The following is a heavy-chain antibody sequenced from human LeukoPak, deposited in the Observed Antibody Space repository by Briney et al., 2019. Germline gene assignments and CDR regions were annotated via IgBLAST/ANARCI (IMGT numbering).Heavy chain of an antibody. Sequence: ASVKVSCKASGYTFTSYDFYWVRQATGQGLEWMGWITPANAKTGYAQKFQGRLTITRNTSISTVYMELSTLRSEDTAVYYCARGGRPADYWGQGTLVTFSS. J-gene: IGHJ4*02. CDR2: ITPANAKT. CDR3: ARGGRPADY. CDR1: GYTFTSYD. V-gene: IGHV1-8*01.